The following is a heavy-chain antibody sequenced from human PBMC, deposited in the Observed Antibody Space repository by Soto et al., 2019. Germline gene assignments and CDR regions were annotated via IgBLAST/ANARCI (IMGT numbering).Heavy chain of an antibody. D-gene: IGHD5-12*01. CDR2: IYSGGST. CDR1: GFTVSSNY. V-gene: IGHV3-66*01. J-gene: IGHJ3*02. CDR3: AREDGYRGGDAFDI. Sequence: EVQLVESGGGLVQPGGSLRLSCAASGFTVSSNYMSWVRQAPGKGLEWVSVIYSGGSTYYADSVKVRFTISRDNSKNTLYLQMNSLRAEDTAVYYCAREDGYRGGDAFDIWGQGTMVTVSS.